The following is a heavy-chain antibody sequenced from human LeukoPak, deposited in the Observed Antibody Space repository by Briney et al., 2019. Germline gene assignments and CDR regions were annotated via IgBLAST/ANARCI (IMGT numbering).Heavy chain of an antibody. V-gene: IGHV3-30*18. CDR2: ISYDGSNK. CDR1: GFTFSSYG. CDR3: AKDQAYSGYDFWSGYYKTHYYYGMDV. D-gene: IGHD3-3*01. Sequence: GRSLRLSCAASGFTFSSYGMHWVRQAPGKGLEWVAVISYDGSNKYYADSVKGRFTISRDNSKNTLYLQMNSLRAEDTAVYYCAKDQAYSGYDFWSGYYKTHYYYGMDVWGQGTTVTVSS. J-gene: IGHJ6*02.